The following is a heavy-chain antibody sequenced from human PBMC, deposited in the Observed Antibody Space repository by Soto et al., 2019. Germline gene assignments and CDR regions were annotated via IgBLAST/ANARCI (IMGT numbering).Heavy chain of an antibody. D-gene: IGHD4-4*01. CDR3: ARRSSSNGIRN. CDR1: GGSISSYY. Sequence: PSETLSLTCTVSGGSISSYYWSWIRQPPGKGLEWIGYIYYSGSTNYNPSLKSRVTISVDTSKNQFSLKLSSVTAADTAVYYCARRSSSNGIRNWGQGTLVTVSS. J-gene: IGHJ4*02. V-gene: IGHV4-59*01. CDR2: IYYSGST.